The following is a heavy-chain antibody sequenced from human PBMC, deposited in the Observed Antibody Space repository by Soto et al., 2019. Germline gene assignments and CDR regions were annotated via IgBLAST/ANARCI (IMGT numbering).Heavy chain of an antibody. Sequence: QVQLVESGGGVVQPGRSLRLSCAASGFTFSSYGMHWVRQAPGKGLEWVAVIWYDGSNKYYADSVKGRFTISRDNSKNTLYLQMNSLRAEDTAVYYCARDGSVPTAGGEDYWGQGTLVTVSS. CDR1: GFTFSSYG. V-gene: IGHV3-33*01. J-gene: IGHJ4*02. CDR2: IWYDGSNK. CDR3: ARDGSVPTAGGEDY. D-gene: IGHD5-12*01.